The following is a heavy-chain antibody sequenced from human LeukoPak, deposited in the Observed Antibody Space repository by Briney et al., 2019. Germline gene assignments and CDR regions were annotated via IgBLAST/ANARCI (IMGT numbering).Heavy chain of an antibody. CDR3: ARAILTPSGFVWHFDL. J-gene: IGHJ2*01. Sequence: SETLCLTCTASGGSISTGVYYWSWIRQHPGKGLEWIGYNTYYNPSLKSRVTISVDTSKSQFSLKLTSVTAADTAVYYCARAILTPSGFVWHFDLWGRGTLVTVSS. CDR1: GGSISTGVYY. V-gene: IGHV4-31*03. D-gene: IGHD3-3*01. CDR2: NT.